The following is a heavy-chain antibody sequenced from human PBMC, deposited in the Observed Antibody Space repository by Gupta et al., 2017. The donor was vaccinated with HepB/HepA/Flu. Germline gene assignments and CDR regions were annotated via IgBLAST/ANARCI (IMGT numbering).Heavy chain of an antibody. CDR3: ARDNRNSSYGPVYYFYGVDV. D-gene: IGHD5-18*01. CDR1: GFTFSNYA. J-gene: IGHJ6*02. Sequence: QVQLVESGGGVVQPGRSLRLSCAASGFTFSNYAMHWVRQAPGKGLEWVAVISYDGSNRYYSDSVKGRVTISRDNSKNTLDLQVNSLRAEETAVYYCARDNRNSSYGPVYYFYGVDVWGQGTTVTVSS. CDR2: ISYDGSNR. V-gene: IGHV3-30-3*01.